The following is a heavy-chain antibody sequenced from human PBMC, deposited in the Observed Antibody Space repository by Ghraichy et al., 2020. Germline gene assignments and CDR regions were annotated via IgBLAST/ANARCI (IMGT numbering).Heavy chain of an antibody. D-gene: IGHD6-13*01. J-gene: IGHJ4*02. CDR3: ARGGAGMTAGLFDY. V-gene: IGHV6-1*01. CDR2: TYYRAKWYD. Sequence: SQTLSLTCAISGDSVSSNRAIWNWIRQSPSRGLEWLGRTYYRAKWYDDSAVAVRSRISVTPDTSTNQFSLQLNSVTPEDMAIYYCARGGAGMTAGLFDYWGQGTLVTVSS. CDR1: GDSVSSNRAI.